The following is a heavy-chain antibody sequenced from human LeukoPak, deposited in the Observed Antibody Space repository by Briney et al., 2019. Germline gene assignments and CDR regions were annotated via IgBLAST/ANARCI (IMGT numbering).Heavy chain of an antibody. CDR2: IWFDGSYK. CDR3: ARTTAATHGVFDY. Sequence: GGSLRLSCEASGFTFSSYGMLWVRQAPGKGLEWVALIWFDGSYKYYVDSVKGRFTISRDNSKNTVYLQMNSLRAEDTALYYCARTTAATHGVFDYWGQGTLVTVSS. D-gene: IGHD2-15*01. V-gene: IGHV3-33*01. J-gene: IGHJ4*02. CDR1: GFTFSSYG.